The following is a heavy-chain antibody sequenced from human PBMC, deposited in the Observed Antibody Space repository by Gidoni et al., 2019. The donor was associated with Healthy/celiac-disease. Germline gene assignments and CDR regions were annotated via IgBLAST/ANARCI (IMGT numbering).Heavy chain of an antibody. CDR2: SRGSGGST. CDR3: AKESGFRMTTVTTVEFYY. CDR1: GFTFRSYA. D-gene: IGHD4-4*01. Sequence: EVQLLESGGGLVQPGGSLSVSCAASGFTFRSYAMSWVRPAPGKGLAWFSASRGSGGSTYYADSVKGRFTSSRDNSKNTLYLQMNSLRAEDTAVYYCAKESGFRMTTVTTVEFYYWGQGTLVTVSS. V-gene: IGHV3-23*01. J-gene: IGHJ4*02.